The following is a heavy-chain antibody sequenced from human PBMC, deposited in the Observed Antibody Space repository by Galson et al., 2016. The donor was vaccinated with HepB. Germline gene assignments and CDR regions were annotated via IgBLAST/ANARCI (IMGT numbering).Heavy chain of an antibody. CDR3: AKDWGFWNYDSSGTLDY. Sequence: SLRLSCAASGFTFSSYAMSWVRQAPGKGLEWVSATSGSGDRTYYADSVKGRFTISRDNSKNTLYLQMNSLRAEDTAVYFCAKDWGFWNYDSSGTLDYWGQGTLVTVSS. CDR2: TSGSGDRT. CDR1: GFTFSSYA. D-gene: IGHD3-22*01. V-gene: IGHV3-23*01. J-gene: IGHJ4*02.